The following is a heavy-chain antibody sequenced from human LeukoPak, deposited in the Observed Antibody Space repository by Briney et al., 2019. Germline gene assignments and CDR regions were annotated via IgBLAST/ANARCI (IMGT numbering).Heavy chain of an antibody. V-gene: IGHV1-18*01. CDR2: ISASDGTT. Sequence: ASVKVSCKASGYSFSIYGITWTRQAPGQGLEYLGWISASDGTTNYAQKVQDRVTMTTDTSTSTAYLELRSLRSEDTAVYYCARCGAAVTTHFSHWGQGTLVTVSS. D-gene: IGHD4-17*01. CDR1: GYSFSIYG. CDR3: ARCGAAVTTHFSH. J-gene: IGHJ4*02.